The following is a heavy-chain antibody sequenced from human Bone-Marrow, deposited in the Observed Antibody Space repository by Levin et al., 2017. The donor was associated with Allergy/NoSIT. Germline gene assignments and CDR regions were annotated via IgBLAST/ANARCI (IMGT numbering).Heavy chain of an antibody. Sequence: PGGSLRLSCAGSGFTFSDAWMSWVRQAPGKGLEWVGRIKSKSDGGTTEDAAPVKGRFTISREDSKNTLQLQMNSPKTEDTAVYYCTTAIRWSPVDLDHWGQGTLVTVST. J-gene: IGHJ4*02. D-gene: IGHD4-23*01. CDR2: IKSKSDGGTT. CDR3: TTAIRWSPVDLDH. CDR1: GFTFSDAW. V-gene: IGHV3-15*01.